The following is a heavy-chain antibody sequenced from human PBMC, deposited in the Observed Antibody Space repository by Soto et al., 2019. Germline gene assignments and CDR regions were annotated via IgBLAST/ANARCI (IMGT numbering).Heavy chain of an antibody. CDR1: GYAFTTYG. D-gene: IGHD1-1*01. J-gene: IGHJ4*02. CDR3: ARGRYGDY. Sequence: QVHLVQSGAEVKKPGASVKVSCKGSGYAFTTYGITWVRQAPGQGLEWMGWINAHNGNTNYAQKLQGRVTVTRDTSTSTAYMELRSLRSDDTAVYYCARGRYGDYWGQGALVTVSS. V-gene: IGHV1-18*01. CDR2: INAHNGNT.